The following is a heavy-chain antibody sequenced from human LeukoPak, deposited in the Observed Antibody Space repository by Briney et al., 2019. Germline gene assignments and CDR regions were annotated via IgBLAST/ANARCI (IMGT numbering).Heavy chain of an antibody. V-gene: IGHV1-3*01. Sequence: ASVKVSCKASGYTFTSYTIHWVRQAPGQSLEWMGWINAGNSNTKYSQKLQGRVTITRDTSVSTAYMELSSLRSEDTAMYYCARSYGDYSHFDYWGQGTLVTVSS. D-gene: IGHD4-17*01. CDR1: GYTFTSYT. J-gene: IGHJ4*02. CDR2: INAGNSNT. CDR3: ARSYGDYSHFDY.